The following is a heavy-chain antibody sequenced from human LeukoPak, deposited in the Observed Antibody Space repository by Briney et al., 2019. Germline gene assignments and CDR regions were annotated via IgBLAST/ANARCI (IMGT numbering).Heavy chain of an antibody. D-gene: IGHD6-6*01. V-gene: IGHV5-51*01. CDR3: TAARYYYAVDV. J-gene: IGHJ6*02. Sequence: GESLKISCKGSGYSFPTYWIGWVRQMPGKGLEWGGIMYPGDSDTRYSPSFQGQVTISADKSISTVYLQWSSLKASDTAIYYCTAARYYYAVDVWGQGTTVTVSS. CDR2: MYPGDSDT. CDR1: GYSFPTYW.